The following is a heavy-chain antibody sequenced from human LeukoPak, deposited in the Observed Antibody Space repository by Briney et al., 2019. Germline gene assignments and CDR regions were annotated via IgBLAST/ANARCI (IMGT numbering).Heavy chain of an antibody. CDR2: IYSGGST. Sequence: PGGSLRLSCAASGFTVSSNYMSWVRQAPGKGLEWVSVIYSGGSTYYADSVKGRFTISRDNSKNTLYLQMNSLRAEDTAVYYCARDVYDFWSGYYYYGMDVWGQGTTVTVSS. J-gene: IGHJ6*02. CDR3: ARDVYDFWSGYYYYGMDV. D-gene: IGHD3-3*01. V-gene: IGHV3-53*01. CDR1: GFTVSSNY.